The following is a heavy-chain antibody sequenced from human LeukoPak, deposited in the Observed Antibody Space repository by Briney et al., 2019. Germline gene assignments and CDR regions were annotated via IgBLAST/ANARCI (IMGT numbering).Heavy chain of an antibody. CDR1: GGSISSYY. D-gene: IGHD3-10*01. CDR2: IYYSGST. J-gene: IGHJ4*02. V-gene: IGHV4-59*01. CDR3: ARGQGVRYFDY. Sequence: SETLSFTGTVSGGSISSYYWSWIRQPPGKGLEWIGYIYYSGSTNYNPSLKSLVTISVDTSKNQFSLKLSYVTAADTGVYYCARGQGVRYFDYWGQGTLVTVSS.